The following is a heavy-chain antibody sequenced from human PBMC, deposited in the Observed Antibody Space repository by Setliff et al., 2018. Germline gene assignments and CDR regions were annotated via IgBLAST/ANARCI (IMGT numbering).Heavy chain of an antibody. CDR2: IYPDDSDT. CDR1: ASTFSNYW. V-gene: IGHV5-51*01. Sequence: PGESLKISCKDSASTFSNYWIVWVRQMPGKGLEWMGMIYPDDSDTKYHPSFQGQVTISADKSISTASLQWSSLKASDTAMYYCARALYPSSFIGHNWFDPWGQGTLVTVSS. CDR3: ARALYPSSFIGHNWFDP. J-gene: IGHJ5*02. D-gene: IGHD2-2*01.